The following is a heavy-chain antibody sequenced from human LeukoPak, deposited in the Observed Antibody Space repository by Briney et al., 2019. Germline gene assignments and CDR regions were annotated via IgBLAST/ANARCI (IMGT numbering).Heavy chain of an antibody. CDR3: ARNFYETTGFYYDAFDI. J-gene: IGHJ3*02. V-gene: IGHV3-21*01. CDR2: ISGDSRYI. CDR1: GFTFSSYS. D-gene: IGHD3-22*01. Sequence: GGSLRLSCAASGFTFSSYSMNWVRQAPGKGLEWVSAISGDSRYIYYADSVKGRFNISGDNAKKSLYLQMNSLRVEDTAVYYCARNFYETTGFYYDAFDIWGQGTAVTVSS.